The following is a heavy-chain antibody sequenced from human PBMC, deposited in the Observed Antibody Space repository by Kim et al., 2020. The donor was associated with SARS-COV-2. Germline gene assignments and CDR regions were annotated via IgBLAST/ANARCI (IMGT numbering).Heavy chain of an antibody. Sequence: ASVKFSCKFSGYTLTELSTHWVRQAPGKGLEWMGGFDPEHSETIYAQKFQGRVTMTEDTSTDTASMELSSLRSEDTAVYYCATANWNDFYWGQGTLVTVSS. D-gene: IGHD1-1*01. V-gene: IGHV1-24*01. CDR2: FDPEHSET. CDR1: GYTLTELS. CDR3: ATANWNDFY. J-gene: IGHJ4*02.